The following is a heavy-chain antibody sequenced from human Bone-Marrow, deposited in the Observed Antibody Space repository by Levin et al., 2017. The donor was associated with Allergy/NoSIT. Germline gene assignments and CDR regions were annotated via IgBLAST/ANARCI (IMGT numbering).Heavy chain of an antibody. D-gene: IGHD5-18*01. J-gene: IGHJ5*02. Sequence: SQTLSLTCSVSGGSISTYHWSWIRQPPGKGLEWIGFIYYNGSTNYNPPLKSRVTISVDMSKNQLSLKLSSVTAADTALYYCAGGYKYGLPWGQGALVTVSS. CDR3: AGGYKYGLP. CDR2: IYYNGST. CDR1: GGSISTYH. V-gene: IGHV4-59*03.